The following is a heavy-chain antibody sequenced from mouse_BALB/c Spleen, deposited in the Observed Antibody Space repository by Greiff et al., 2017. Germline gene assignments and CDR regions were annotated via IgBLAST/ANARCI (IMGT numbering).Heavy chain of an antibody. CDR2: ISDGGSYT. CDR3: ARATTVVEGFAY. J-gene: IGHJ3*01. Sequence: EVHLVESGGGLVKPGGSLKLSCAASGFTFSDYYMYWVRQTPEKRLEWVATISDGGSYTYYPDSVKGRFTISRDNAKNNLYLQMSSLKSEDTAMYYCARATTVVEGFAYWGQGTLVTVSA. CDR1: GFTFSDYY. V-gene: IGHV5-4*02. D-gene: IGHD1-1*01.